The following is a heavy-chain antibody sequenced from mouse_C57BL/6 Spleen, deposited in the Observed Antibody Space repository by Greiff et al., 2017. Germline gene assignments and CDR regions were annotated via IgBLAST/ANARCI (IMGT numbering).Heavy chain of an antibody. V-gene: IGHV1-82*01. J-gene: IGHJ4*01. CDR3: AKGGNYVYYAMDY. CDR2: IYPGDGDT. D-gene: IGHD2-1*01. CDR1: GYAFSSSW. Sequence: QVQLQQPGPELVKPGASVKISCKASGYAFSSSWMNWVKQRPGKGLEWIGRIYPGDGDTNYNGKFKGKATLTADKSSSTAYMQLSSLTSEYSAVYYCAKGGNYVYYAMDYWGQGTSVTVSS.